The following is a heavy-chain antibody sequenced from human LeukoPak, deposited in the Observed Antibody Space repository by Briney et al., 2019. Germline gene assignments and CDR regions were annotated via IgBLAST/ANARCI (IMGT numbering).Heavy chain of an antibody. J-gene: IGHJ4*02. V-gene: IGHV3-66*04. Sequence: GGSLRLSCTASGFTVSSNYMSWVRQAPGKGLEWVSVIYSGGSTYYADSVKGRFTISRDNSKNTLYLQMNSLRAEDTAVYYCARRAGGYSHPYDYWGQGILVTVSS. CDR3: ARRAGGYSHPYDY. CDR1: GFTVSSNY. CDR2: IYSGGST. D-gene: IGHD4-23*01.